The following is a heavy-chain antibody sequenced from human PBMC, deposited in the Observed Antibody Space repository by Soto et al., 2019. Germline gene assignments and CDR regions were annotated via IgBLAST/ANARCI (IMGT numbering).Heavy chain of an antibody. V-gene: IGHV4-59*08. Sequence: PPETLSLTCTVSVGSISSYYWSWVRQPPGKGLVRIGYIYYSGSTNYNPSLKSRVTISVDTSKNQFSLKRSSVTAADTAVYYCVRHDYDYIWGSYFFYWGQGTLLTVSS. J-gene: IGHJ4*02. D-gene: IGHD3-16*01. CDR1: VGSISSYY. CDR2: IYYSGST. CDR3: VRHDYDYIWGSYFFY.